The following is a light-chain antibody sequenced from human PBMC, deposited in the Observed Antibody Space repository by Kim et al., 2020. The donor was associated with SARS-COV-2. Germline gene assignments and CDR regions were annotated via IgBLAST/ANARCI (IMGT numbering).Light chain of an antibody. Sequence: SSELTQDPAVSVALGQTVRITCQGDSLRSYYASWYQQKPGQAPVLVIYGKNNRPSGIPDRFSGSSSGNTAFLTITGAQAEDEADYYCNSRDSSGNHLRYV. CDR2: GKN. CDR1: SLRSYY. CDR3: NSRDSSGNHLRYV. V-gene: IGLV3-19*01. J-gene: IGLJ1*01.